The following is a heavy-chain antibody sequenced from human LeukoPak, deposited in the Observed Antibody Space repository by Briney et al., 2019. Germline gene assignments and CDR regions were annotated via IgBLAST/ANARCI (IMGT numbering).Heavy chain of an antibody. Sequence: GGSLRLSCAASGFTFSSYGMHWVRQAPGKGLEWVTFIRFDGSYEDYADSVKGRFTISRDNSKNTLYLQMNSLRAEDTALYYCARGHSEGYFDWFDPWGQGTLDTVSS. D-gene: IGHD6-13*01. CDR1: GFTFSSYG. CDR2: IRFDGSYE. V-gene: IGHV3-30*02. J-gene: IGHJ5*02. CDR3: ARGHSEGYFDWFDP.